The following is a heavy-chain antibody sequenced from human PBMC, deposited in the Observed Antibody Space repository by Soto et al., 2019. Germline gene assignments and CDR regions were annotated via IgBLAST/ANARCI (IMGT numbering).Heavy chain of an antibody. CDR3: ASRKITSNVDY. D-gene: IGHD1-20*01. Sequence: SETLSLTCAVYGGSFSGYYWSWIRQPPGKGLEWIGEINHSGSTNYNPSLKSRVTISVDTSKNQFSLKLSSVTAAATAVYYCASRKITSNVDYWGQGTLVTVSS. CDR1: GGSFSGYY. V-gene: IGHV4-34*01. J-gene: IGHJ4*02. CDR2: INHSGST.